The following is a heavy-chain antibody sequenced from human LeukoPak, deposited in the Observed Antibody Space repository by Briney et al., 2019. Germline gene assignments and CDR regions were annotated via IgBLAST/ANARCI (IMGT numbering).Heavy chain of an antibody. Sequence: GGSLRLSCAASGFTFSGYAMSWVRQAPGKGLEWVSAISGSGGSTYYADSVKGRFTISRDNSKNTLYLQMNSLRAEDTAVYYCARSVVPDGYFDLWGRGTLVTVSS. V-gene: IGHV3-23*01. CDR1: GFTFSGYA. CDR3: ARSVVPDGYFDL. CDR2: ISGSGGST. J-gene: IGHJ2*01. D-gene: IGHD2-2*01.